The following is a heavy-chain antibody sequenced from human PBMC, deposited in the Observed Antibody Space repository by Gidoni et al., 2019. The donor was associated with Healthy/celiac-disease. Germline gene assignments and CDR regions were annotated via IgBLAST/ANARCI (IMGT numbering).Heavy chain of an antibody. CDR3: ARGNWFDP. CDR1: GYPFISYG. Sequence: QVQLVQSGAEVQKPGASVKASCQASGYPFISYGMHWVRQAPGQRLEWMGWINAGNGNTRYSQKCQGRVTITRDTSASTTYMELSSLRSEDTAVYYCARGNWFDPWGQGTLVTVSS. V-gene: IGHV1-3*01. J-gene: IGHJ5*02. CDR2: INAGNGNT.